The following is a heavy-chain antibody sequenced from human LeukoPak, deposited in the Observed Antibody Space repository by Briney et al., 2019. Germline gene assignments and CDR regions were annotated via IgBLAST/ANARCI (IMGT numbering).Heavy chain of an antibody. CDR1: GGTFSSYA. J-gene: IGHJ2*01. V-gene: IGHV1-69*04. D-gene: IGHD2-21*02. Sequence: SVKFSCKASGGTFSSYAISWVRQAPGQGLEWMGTIIPILGIANYAQKFQGRVTITADKSTSTAYMELSSLRSEDTAVYYCARVYCGGDCYSGPAHLNWYFDLWGRGTLVTVSS. CDR3: ARVYCGGDCYSGPAHLNWYFDL. CDR2: IIPILGIA.